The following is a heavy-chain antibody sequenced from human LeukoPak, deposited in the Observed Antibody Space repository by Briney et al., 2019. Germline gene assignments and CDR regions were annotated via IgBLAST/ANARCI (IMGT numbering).Heavy chain of an antibody. CDR1: GYTFTDFC. J-gene: IGHJ5*02. D-gene: IGHD1-26*01. V-gene: IGHV5-51*01. CDR3: ARLADTTS. CDR2: IYPGDSDT. Sequence: GESLKISCKGSGYTFTDFCIAWVRQMPGKGLEWMGIIYPGDSDTRYSPSFQGQVTISADKSTTTAYLQWSTLKTSDTAIYFCARLADTTSWGQGTLVTVSS.